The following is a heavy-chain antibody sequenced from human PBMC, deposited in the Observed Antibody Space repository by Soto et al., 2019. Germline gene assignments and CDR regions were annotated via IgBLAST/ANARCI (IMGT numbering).Heavy chain of an antibody. D-gene: IGHD2-15*01. CDR1: GGSINYNSYY. Sequence: PSETLSLTCSVSGGSINYNSYYWGWIRQPPGKGLEWVGGIFYTGTTYYSPSLKDRVTISVDTSKNSFSLNLTSVTAADTAVYFCARLVVVSPVATAWGLGTLVIAPQ. J-gene: IGHJ4*02. CDR2: IFYTGTT. V-gene: IGHV4-39*02. CDR3: ARLVVVSPVATA.